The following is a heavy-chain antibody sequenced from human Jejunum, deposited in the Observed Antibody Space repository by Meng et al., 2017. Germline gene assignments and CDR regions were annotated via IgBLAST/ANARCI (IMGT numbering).Heavy chain of an antibody. CDR2: ISGGTGYI. Sequence: EVSLGESGGGLVKPGGSLRLSCAASGFTFSSHTMNWVRQAPGKGLEWVSSISGGTGYIYYADSVKGRFTISRDNAKNSLYLHMNSLRAEDTAVYFCARAEMETRFDSWGLGTLVTVSS. D-gene: IGHD2-8*01. V-gene: IGHV3-21*01. CDR3: ARAEMETRFDS. CDR1: GFTFSSHT. J-gene: IGHJ4*02.